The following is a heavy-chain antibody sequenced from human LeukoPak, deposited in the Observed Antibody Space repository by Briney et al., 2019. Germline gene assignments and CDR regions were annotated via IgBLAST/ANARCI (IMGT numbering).Heavy chain of an antibody. V-gene: IGHV1-2*02. Sequence: ASVKVSCKASGYTFTGYYMHWVRQAPGQGLEWMGWINPNSGGTNYAQKFQGRVTMTRDTSISTAYMELSRLRSDDTAVYYCARLKSVAAKGFDFWGQGTLVTVSS. CDR1: GYTFTGYY. J-gene: IGHJ4*02. CDR2: INPNSGGT. D-gene: IGHD6-19*01. CDR3: ARLKSVAAKGFDF.